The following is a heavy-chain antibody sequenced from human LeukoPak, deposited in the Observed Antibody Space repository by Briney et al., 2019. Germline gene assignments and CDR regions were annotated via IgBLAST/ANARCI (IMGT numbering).Heavy chain of an antibody. Sequence: PGGSLRLSCAASGFTFSSYAMSWVRQAPGKGLKWVSGISGSGGITYYADSVKGRFTISRDNSKNTLYLQMNSLRAEDTAVYYCAKDEMGQLVRVFDYWGQGTLVTVSS. J-gene: IGHJ4*02. D-gene: IGHD6-13*01. CDR2: ISGSGGIT. CDR3: AKDEMGQLVRVFDY. V-gene: IGHV3-23*01. CDR1: GFTFSSYA.